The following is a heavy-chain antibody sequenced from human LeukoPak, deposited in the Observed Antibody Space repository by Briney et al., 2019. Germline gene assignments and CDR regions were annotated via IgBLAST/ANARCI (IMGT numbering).Heavy chain of an antibody. Sequence: GGSLRLSCAASGFTFSSYGMSWVRQAPGKGLEWVSAISGSGGSTYYADSVKGRFTISRGNSKNTLYPQMNSLRAEDTAVYYCAKEGPLLLWFGSSDYWGQGTLVTVSS. V-gene: IGHV3-23*01. J-gene: IGHJ4*02. CDR2: ISGSGGST. D-gene: IGHD3-10*01. CDR3: AKEGPLLLWFGSSDY. CDR1: GFTFSSYG.